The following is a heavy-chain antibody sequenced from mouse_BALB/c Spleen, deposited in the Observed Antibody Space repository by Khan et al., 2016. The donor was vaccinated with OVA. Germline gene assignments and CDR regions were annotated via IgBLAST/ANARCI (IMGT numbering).Heavy chain of an antibody. J-gene: IGHJ3*01. D-gene: IGHD2-14*01. CDR2: VNPNNGNT. CDR3: ARGYDFFAY. CDR1: GYSYTVYY. V-gene: IGHV1-26*01. Sequence: EVQLQESGPDLVKPGASVKISCKASGYSYTVYYMSWVKQSHGKSPEWIGRVNPNNGNTNYNQKFKDKALLTVDKSSNTAYMELRSLTSEDSAVYYCARGYDFFAYWGQGTLVTVSA.